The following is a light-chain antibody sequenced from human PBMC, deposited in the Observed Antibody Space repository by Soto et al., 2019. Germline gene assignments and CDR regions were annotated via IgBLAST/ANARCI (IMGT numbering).Light chain of an antibody. CDR1: QSVSSN. J-gene: IGKJ4*01. CDR3: QQYNNWLT. V-gene: IGKV3-15*01. Sequence: EIVMTQSPATLSVSPGERATLSCRASQSVSSNLAWYQQKPGQAPRLLIYGASTRATGIPARFSGSGSGTEFTLTIRSLQSEDFAVYYCQQYNNWLTFGGGTKV. CDR2: GAS.